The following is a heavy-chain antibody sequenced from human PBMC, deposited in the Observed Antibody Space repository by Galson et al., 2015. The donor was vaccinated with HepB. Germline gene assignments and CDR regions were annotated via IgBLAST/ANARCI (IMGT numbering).Heavy chain of an antibody. J-gene: IGHJ4*02. Sequence: SVKVSCKASGGTFSRYTISWVRQAPGQGLEWMGRIIPTHGIGNYAQKFQGRVTITADKSTSTAYMELSSLRSEDTAVYYCARDGPETGKFDYWGQGTLVTVSS. CDR2: IIPTHGIG. D-gene: IGHD7-27*01. CDR3: ARDGPETGKFDY. V-gene: IGHV1-69*04. CDR1: GGTFSRYT.